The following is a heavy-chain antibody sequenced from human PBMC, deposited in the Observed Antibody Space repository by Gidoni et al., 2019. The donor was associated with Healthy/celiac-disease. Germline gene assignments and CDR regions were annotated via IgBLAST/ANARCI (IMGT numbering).Heavy chain of an antibody. V-gene: IGHV3-30-3*01. Sequence: QVQLVESGGGVVQPGRSLRLSCAASAFTFSSYSMPWVRQAPGKGREWVAVISYDGSNKYYADSVKGRFTISRDNSKNTLYLQMNSLRAEDTAVYYCARDKGRYCSSTSCSDAFDIWGQGTMVTVSS. CDR3: ARDKGRYCSSTSCSDAFDI. D-gene: IGHD2-2*01. CDR1: AFTFSSYS. J-gene: IGHJ3*02. CDR2: ISYDGSNK.